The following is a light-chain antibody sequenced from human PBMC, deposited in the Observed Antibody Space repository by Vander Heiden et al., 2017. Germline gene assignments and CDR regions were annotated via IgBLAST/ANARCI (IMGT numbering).Light chain of an antibody. CDR3: QQYDNLPLT. J-gene: IGKJ4*01. V-gene: IGKV1-33*01. CDR2: DAS. CDR1: QDISNY. Sequence: DIQMTQSPSSLSASVGDRVTITCQARQDISNYLNWYQQKPGKAPKLLIYDASNLETGVPSRFSGSGSGTDFTFTISSLQPEDIATYYCQQYDNLPLTFGAGTKVEIK.